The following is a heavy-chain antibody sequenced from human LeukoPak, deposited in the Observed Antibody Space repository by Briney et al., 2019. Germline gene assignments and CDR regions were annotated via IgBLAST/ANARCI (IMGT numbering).Heavy chain of an antibody. CDR1: GGSFSGYY. D-gene: IGHD6-13*01. J-gene: IGHJ4*02. Sequence: PSETLSLTCAVYGGSFSGYYWSWIRQPPGKGLEWIGEINHSGSTNYNPSLKSRVTISVDTSKNQFSLKLSSVTAADTAVYYCARHGGSSWYGGGDYWGQEPLVTVSS. V-gene: IGHV4-34*01. CDR2: INHSGST. CDR3: ARHGGSSWYGGGDY.